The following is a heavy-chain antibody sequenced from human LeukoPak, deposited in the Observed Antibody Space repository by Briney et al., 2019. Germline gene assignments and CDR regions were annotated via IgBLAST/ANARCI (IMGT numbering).Heavy chain of an antibody. CDR3: ARDLVTVTKGFDI. CDR2: ISYIGST. CDR1: AASFSSHY. Sequence: SETLSLTCAVSAASFSSHYWTWIRQSPGKGLEWIGYISYIGSTNYNPSLKSRVTISIDTSRNQFSLKLRSVSAADTAVYYCARDLVTVTKGFDIWGQGTMVSVSS. V-gene: IGHV4-59*11. D-gene: IGHD4-17*01. J-gene: IGHJ3*02.